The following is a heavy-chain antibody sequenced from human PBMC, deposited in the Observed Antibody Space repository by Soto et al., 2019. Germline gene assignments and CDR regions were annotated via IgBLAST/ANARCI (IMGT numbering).Heavy chain of an antibody. D-gene: IGHD3-3*01. CDR2: ISNGGSNL. V-gene: IGHV3-30-3*01. CDR1: GFTLSSYA. Sequence: QGQLEESGGGVVQPGRSLRLSCAASGFTLSSYAIHWVRQAPGKGLEWVTVISNGGSNLYFADSVKGRFTISRDNSKNTLYLEINSRRSDDRAFYYCAREAQYTIAFGVSSSFAYWGRGTLVTVS. CDR3: AREAQYTIAFGVSSSFAY. J-gene: IGHJ4*02.